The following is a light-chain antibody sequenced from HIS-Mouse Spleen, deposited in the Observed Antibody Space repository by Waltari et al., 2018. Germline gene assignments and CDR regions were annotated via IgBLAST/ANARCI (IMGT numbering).Light chain of an antibody. V-gene: IGLV3-10*01. J-gene: IGLJ2*01. Sequence: SYELTQPPSVSVSPGQTARITCSGDALPKKYAYWYQQQSGQAPVLVIYEDSKRPSGCPEGFSGARSGKMATLTISGAQVEDEADYYCDSTDSSGNHRVFGGGTKLTVL. CDR3: DSTDSSGNHRV. CDR2: EDS. CDR1: ALPKKY.